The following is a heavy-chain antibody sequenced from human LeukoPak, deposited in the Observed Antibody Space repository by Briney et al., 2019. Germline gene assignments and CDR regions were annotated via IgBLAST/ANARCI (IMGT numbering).Heavy chain of an antibody. CDR1: VGSMRGFY. Sequence: PSETLSLTCGDFVGSMRGFYWTWVRQPPGKGLEWIGEINHSGSTNYNPSLKSRVTISIDTSKTQFSLELRSVTAADTAVYYCARGFFLGRAGWLDPWGQGTLVTVSS. D-gene: IGHD7-27*01. V-gene: IGHV4-34*01. CDR3: ARGFFLGRAGWLDP. J-gene: IGHJ5*02. CDR2: INHSGST.